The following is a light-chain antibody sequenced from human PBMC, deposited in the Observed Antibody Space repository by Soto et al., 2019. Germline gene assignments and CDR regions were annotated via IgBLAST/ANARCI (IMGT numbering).Light chain of an antibody. J-gene: IGKJ1*01. CDR3: QQYNSYSPRT. V-gene: IGKV1-17*01. CDR1: QYIYNY. CDR2: DAS. Sequence: DIQMTQSPSSLSASVGDRVTITCRASQYIYNYLSWYQQKPGKAPKLLIYDASSLQSGVPPRFSGSGSGTEFTLTISSLQPDDFATYYCQQYNSYSPRTFGQGTKVDIK.